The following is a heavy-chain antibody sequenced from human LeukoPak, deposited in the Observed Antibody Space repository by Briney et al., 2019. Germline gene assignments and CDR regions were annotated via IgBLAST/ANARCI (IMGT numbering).Heavy chain of an antibody. J-gene: IGHJ4*02. V-gene: IGHV1-69*04. CDR2: IIPILGIA. CDR1: GGTFSSYA. CDR3: ALYYYDSSGYYY. Sequence: SVKVSCKASGGTFSSYAISWVQQAPGQGLEWMGRIIPILGIANYAQKFQGRVTITADKSTSTAYMELSSLRSEDTAVYYCALYYYDSSGYYYWGQGTLVTVSS. D-gene: IGHD3-22*01.